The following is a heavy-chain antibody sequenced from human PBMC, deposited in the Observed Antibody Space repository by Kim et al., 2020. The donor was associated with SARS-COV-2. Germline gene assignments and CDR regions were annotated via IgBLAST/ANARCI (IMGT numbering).Heavy chain of an antibody. J-gene: IGHJ3*02. CDR2: ISAYNGNT. CDR3: ARGLGLGPFTEHYYDSSGYYWVAFDI. V-gene: IGHV1-18*01. D-gene: IGHD3-22*01. CDR1: GYTFTSYG. Sequence: ASVKVSCKASGYTFTSYGISWVRQAPGQGLEWMGWISAYNGNTNYAQKLQGRVTMTTDTSTSTAYMELRSLRSDDTAVYYCARGLGLGPFTEHYYDSSGYYWVAFDIWGQGTMVTVSS.